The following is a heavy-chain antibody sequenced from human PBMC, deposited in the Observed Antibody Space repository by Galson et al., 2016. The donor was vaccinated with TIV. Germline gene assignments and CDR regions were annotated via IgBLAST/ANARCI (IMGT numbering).Heavy chain of an antibody. Sequence: TLSLTCAVYGGSFSGYYWSWIRQPPGKGLEWIGEINHSGSTNYNPSLKSRVTISVDTSKNQFSLKMSSVTAADTAGYYCAKNLRWGGYWGQGTLVTVSS. CDR3: AKNLRWGGY. CDR2: INHSGST. J-gene: IGHJ4*02. V-gene: IGHV4-34*01. D-gene: IGHD4-23*01. CDR1: GGSFSGYY.